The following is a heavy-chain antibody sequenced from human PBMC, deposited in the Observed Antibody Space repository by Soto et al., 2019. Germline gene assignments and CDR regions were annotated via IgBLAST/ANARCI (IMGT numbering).Heavy chain of an antibody. D-gene: IGHD2-15*01. CDR2: LYIADGT. Sequence: DVQVVESGGGLIQPGGSLRLSCAASGFTVNGKKYITWVRQAPGKGLEWVSALYIADGTFYADCVKGRFTVSIDSSKNTVYLQMNNLSPEDTAVYYCATWLLREHAFDIWGLGTMVTVSS. V-gene: IGHV3-53*01. CDR3: ATWLLREHAFDI. J-gene: IGHJ3*02. CDR1: GFTVNGKKY.